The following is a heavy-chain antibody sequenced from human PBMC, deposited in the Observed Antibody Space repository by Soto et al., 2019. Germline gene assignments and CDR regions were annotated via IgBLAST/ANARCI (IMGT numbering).Heavy chain of an antibody. D-gene: IGHD5-12*01. CDR2: IYSGGST. J-gene: IGHJ4*02. V-gene: IGHV3-53*04. Sequence: LRLSCAASGFTVSSNYMSWVRQAPGKGLEWVSVIYSGGSTYYADSVKGRFTISRHNSKNTLYLQMNSLRAEDTAVYYCARVGGGYNYIYFDYWGQGTLVTVSS. CDR3: ARVGGGYNYIYFDY. CDR1: GFTVSSNY.